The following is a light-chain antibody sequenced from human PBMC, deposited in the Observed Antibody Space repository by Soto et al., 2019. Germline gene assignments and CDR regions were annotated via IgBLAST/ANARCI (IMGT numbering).Light chain of an antibody. J-gene: IGKJ4*01. CDR3: QQYERYPMT. V-gene: IGKV1-5*03. CDR1: QSISSW. CDR2: KAS. Sequence: DSQMTQYPSTLSASVGDRVIITCRASQSISSWLAWYQQKPGKAPKLLISKASTLQSGVPPRFSGSGYGTEFTLTISSLQPDDFATYYCQQYERYPMTFGGGTKVEIK.